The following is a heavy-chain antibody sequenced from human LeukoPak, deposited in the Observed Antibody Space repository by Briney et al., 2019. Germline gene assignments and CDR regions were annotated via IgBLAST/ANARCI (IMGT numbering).Heavy chain of an antibody. V-gene: IGHV3-23*01. J-gene: IGHJ4*02. CDR1: GFSFSSYA. CDR3: ARGQWLVTSSFDS. D-gene: IGHD6-19*01. CDR2: LSGSGGAT. Sequence: PGGSLRLSCAASGFSFSSYAMTWVRQAPGRGLEWVSSLSGSGGATYYADSVKDRFTISRDNSKNTLYLQTRGLRAEDTALYYCARGQWLVTSSFDSWGQGTLVTVS.